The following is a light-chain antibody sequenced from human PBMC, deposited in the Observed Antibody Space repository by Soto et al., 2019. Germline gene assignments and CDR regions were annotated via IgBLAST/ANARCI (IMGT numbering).Light chain of an antibody. CDR2: GAS. CDR1: QSVSSNY. V-gene: IGKV3-20*01. J-gene: IGKJ1*01. CDR3: QQYGTSLLT. Sequence: EIVMTQSPATLSVSPGERATLSWRASQSVSSNYLAWYQQKHGQAPRLLIYGASRRATGVPDRFSGSGYGTDFNLTINRLEPEDFAVYYCQQYGTSLLTFGQGTKVDIK.